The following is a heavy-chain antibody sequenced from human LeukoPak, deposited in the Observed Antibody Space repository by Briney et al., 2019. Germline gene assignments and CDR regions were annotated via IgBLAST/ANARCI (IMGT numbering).Heavy chain of an antibody. CDR3: ARLPRY. CDR2: IYSGGDT. Sequence: GGSLRLSCEASGFTASSHYMTWVRQAPGKGLEWVSVIYSGGDTYYADSVKGRFAISRDNSKNTLYLQMNSLRAEDTAVYYCARLPRYWGQGTLVTVSS. CDR1: GFTASSHY. J-gene: IGHJ4*02. V-gene: IGHV3-66*02.